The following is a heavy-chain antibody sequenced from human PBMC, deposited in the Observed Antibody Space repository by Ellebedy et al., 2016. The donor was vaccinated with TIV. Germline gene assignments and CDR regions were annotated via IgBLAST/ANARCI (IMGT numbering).Heavy chain of an antibody. V-gene: IGHV5-51*01. Sequence: GESLKISCQASGYSFTNYWIGWVRQMPGKGLEWMGIIYPGDSDTRYSPSFEGQVTISVDKSISTAYLQWNSLKASDTAIYYCARRMVRGKGFDYWGQGTLVTVSS. CDR1: GYSFTNYW. CDR2: IYPGDSDT. J-gene: IGHJ4*02. D-gene: IGHD3-10*01. CDR3: ARRMVRGKGFDY.